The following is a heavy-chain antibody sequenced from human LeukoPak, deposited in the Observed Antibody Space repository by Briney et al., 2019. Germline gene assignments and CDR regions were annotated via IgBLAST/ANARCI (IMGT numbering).Heavy chain of an antibody. CDR3: ASAPGYYYYYYMDV. J-gene: IGHJ6*03. Sequence: PSETLSLTCTVSGGSISSSSYYWGWTRQPPGKGLEWIGSIYYSGSTYYNPSLKSRVTISVDTSKNQFSLKLSSVTAADTAVYYCASAPGYYYYYYMDVWGKGTTVTVSS. CDR2: IYYSGST. CDR1: GGSISSSSYY. V-gene: IGHV4-39*01.